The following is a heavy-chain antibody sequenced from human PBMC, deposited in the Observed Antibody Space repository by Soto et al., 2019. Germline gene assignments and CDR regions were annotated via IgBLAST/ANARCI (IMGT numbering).Heavy chain of an antibody. CDR2: ISTSSTAT. Sequence: GGSLGLSCAASGFTFSHYSLHWVRQAPGKGLEWISYISTSSTATYYADSVKGRSTVSRDNGNKLLFLQMNSLTNEDTAVYYCARESLQFYDSDGLHASWGPGTLVTVS. CDR3: ARESLQFYDSDGLHAS. CDR1: GFTFSHYS. D-gene: IGHD3-22*01. V-gene: IGHV3-48*02. J-gene: IGHJ4*02.